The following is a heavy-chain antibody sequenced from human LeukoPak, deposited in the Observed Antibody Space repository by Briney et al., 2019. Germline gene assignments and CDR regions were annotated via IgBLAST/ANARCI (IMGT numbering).Heavy chain of an antibody. CDR3: AKAIYYHDSSGPIDY. D-gene: IGHD3-22*01. CDR1: GFTFSSYG. Sequence: GRSLRLSCVASGFTFSSYGMHWVRQAPGKGLEWVAVIWYDGSNKYYADSVKGRFTISRDNSKNTLYLQVNSLRAEDTAVYYCAKAIYYHDSSGPIDYWGQGTLVAVSS. J-gene: IGHJ4*02. V-gene: IGHV3-33*06. CDR2: IWYDGSNK.